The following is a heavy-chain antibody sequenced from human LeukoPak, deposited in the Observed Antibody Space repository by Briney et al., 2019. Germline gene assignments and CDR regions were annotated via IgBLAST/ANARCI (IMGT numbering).Heavy chain of an antibody. D-gene: IGHD3-10*01. CDR3: ARGELLWFGELLSEYYYYMDV. J-gene: IGHJ6*03. V-gene: IGHV3-21*01. CDR2: ISSSSSYI. Sequence: GGSLRLSCAASGFTFSSYAMSWVRQAPGKGLEWVSSISSSSSYIYYADSVKGRFTISRDNAKNSLYLQMNSLRAEDTAVYYCARGELLWFGELLSEYYYYMDVWGKGTTVTISS. CDR1: GFTFSSYA.